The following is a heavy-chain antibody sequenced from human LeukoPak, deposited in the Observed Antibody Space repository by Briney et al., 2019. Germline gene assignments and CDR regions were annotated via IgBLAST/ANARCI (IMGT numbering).Heavy chain of an antibody. CDR1: GFTFSSYG. J-gene: IGHJ4*02. CDR3: AKGYYYDSSGSYFDY. CDR2: ISYDGSNK. V-gene: IGHV3-30*18. Sequence: PGGSLRLSCAASGFTFSSYGMHWVRQAPGKGLEWVAVISYDGSNKYYADSVKGRFTVSRDNSKNTLYLQMNSLRAEDTAVYYCAKGYYYDSSGSYFDYWGQGTLVTVSS. D-gene: IGHD3-22*01.